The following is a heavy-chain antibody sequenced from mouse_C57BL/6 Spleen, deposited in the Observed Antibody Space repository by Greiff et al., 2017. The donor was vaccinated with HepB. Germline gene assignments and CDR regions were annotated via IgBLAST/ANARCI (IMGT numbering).Heavy chain of an antibody. Sequence: QVQLQQPGAELVKPGASVKLSCKASGYTFTSYWMHWVKQRPGQGLEWIGMIHPNSGSTNYNEKFKSKATLTVDKSSSTAYMQLSSLTSEDSAVYYCAYYGSSYVEFAYWGQGTLVTVSA. CDR1: GYTFTSYW. CDR3: AYYGSSYVEFAY. J-gene: IGHJ3*01. V-gene: IGHV1-64*01. CDR2: IHPNSGST. D-gene: IGHD1-1*01.